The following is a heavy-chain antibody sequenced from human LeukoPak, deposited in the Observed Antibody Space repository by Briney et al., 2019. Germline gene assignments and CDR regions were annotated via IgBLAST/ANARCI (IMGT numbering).Heavy chain of an antibody. V-gene: IGHV1-69*13. CDR3: ARLWFGEILFDY. D-gene: IGHD3-10*01. CDR1: GGTFSSYA. J-gene: IGHJ4*02. CDR2: IIPIFGTA. Sequence: SVKVSCKASGGTFSSYAISWVRQAPGQGLEWMGGIIPIFGTANYAQKFQGRVTITADESTSTAYMELSSLRSEDAAVYYCARLWFGEILFDYWGQGTLVTVSS.